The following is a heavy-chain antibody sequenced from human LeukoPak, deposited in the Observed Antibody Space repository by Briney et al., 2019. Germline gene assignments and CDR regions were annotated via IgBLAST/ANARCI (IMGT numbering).Heavy chain of an antibody. J-gene: IGHJ4*02. D-gene: IGHD3-10*01. V-gene: IGHV3-23*01. Sequence: GGSLRLSCAASGFPFSTFAMIWVRQPPGKGLEWVSSIFPSGGEIHYADSVRGRFTISRDNSKSTLSLQMNSLRAEDTAIYYCARKSASGNYPLDYWGQGTLVTVSS. CDR2: IFPSGGEI. CDR1: GFPFSTFA. CDR3: ARKSASGNYPLDY.